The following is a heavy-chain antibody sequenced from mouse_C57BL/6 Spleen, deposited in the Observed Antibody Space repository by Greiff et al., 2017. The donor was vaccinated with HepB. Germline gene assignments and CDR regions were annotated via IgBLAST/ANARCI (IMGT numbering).Heavy chain of an antibody. CDR1: GYTFTSYW. J-gene: IGHJ2*01. V-gene: IGHV1-69*01. CDR3: ALVTTVVAGGFDY. Sequence: VQLQQSGAELVMPGASVKLSCKASGYTFTSYWMHWVKQRPGQGFEWIGEIDPSDSYTNYNQKFKGKSTLTVDKSSSTAYMQLSSLTSEDSAVYYCALVTTVVAGGFDYWGQGTTLTVSS. CDR2: IDPSDSYT. D-gene: IGHD1-1*01.